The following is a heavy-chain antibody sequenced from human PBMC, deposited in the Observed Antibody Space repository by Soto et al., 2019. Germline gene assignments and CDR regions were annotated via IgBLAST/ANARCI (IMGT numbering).Heavy chain of an antibody. CDR3: ARGGLEPFDY. D-gene: IGHD1-1*01. J-gene: IGHJ4*02. Sequence: GGSLRLSCAASGFPFRSAWIHWVRTAPGEGLVWVSRINDYGDRINYADSVKGRFTISRDDAKSELYLQMNSLRAEDTAVYYCARGGLEPFDYWGQGALVTVSS. CDR2: INDYGDRI. V-gene: IGHV3-74*01. CDR1: GFPFRSAW.